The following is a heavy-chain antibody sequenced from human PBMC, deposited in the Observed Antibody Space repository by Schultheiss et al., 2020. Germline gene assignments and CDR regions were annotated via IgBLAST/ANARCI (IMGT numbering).Heavy chain of an antibody. V-gene: IGHV4-30-4*01. Sequence: SETLSLNCTVSGGSISSGDYYWSWIRQPPGKGLEWIGYIYYSGSTYYNPSLKSRVTISVDTSKNQFSLKLSSVTAADTAVYYCARDCTMVYGLRYYYYYGMDVWGEGATVIVSS. CDR3: ARDCTMVYGLRYYYYYGMDV. D-gene: IGHD2-8*01. CDR2: IYYSGST. CDR1: GGSISSGDYY. J-gene: IGHJ6*04.